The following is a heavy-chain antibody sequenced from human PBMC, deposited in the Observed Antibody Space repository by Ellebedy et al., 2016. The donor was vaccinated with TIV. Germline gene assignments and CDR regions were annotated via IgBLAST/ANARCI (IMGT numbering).Heavy chain of an antibody. Sequence: GESLKISXAASGFTFSSYAMSWVRQAPGKGLEWVSAISGSGGSTYYADSVKGRFTISRDNSKNTLYLQMNSLRAEDTAVYYCARDRGAARPYLFDYWGQGTLVTVSS. CDR1: GFTFSSYA. D-gene: IGHD6-6*01. CDR3: ARDRGAARPYLFDY. V-gene: IGHV3-23*01. CDR2: ISGSGGST. J-gene: IGHJ4*02.